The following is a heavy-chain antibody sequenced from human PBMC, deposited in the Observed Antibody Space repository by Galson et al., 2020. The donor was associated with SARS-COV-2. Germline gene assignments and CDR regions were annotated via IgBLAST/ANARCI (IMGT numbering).Heavy chain of an antibody. J-gene: IGHJ4*02. CDR1: GFTVSNNY. CDR3: ARDTPMYSGGWYPAY. D-gene: IGHD6-19*01. Sequence: GGSLRLSCAASGFTVSNNYMSWVRQAPGKGLEWVSVIFSGGSTYFADSEKGRFSVSRDNSKNTLFLQMNGLRAEDTAVYYCARDTPMYSGGWYPAYWGQGTLVTVSS. CDR2: IFSGGST. V-gene: IGHV3-53*01.